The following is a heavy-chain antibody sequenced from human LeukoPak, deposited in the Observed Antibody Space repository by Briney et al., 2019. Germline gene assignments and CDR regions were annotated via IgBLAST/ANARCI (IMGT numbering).Heavy chain of an antibody. CDR2: ISAYNGNT. CDR1: GYTFTSYG. CDR3: ARDLLQQLPPDYYYYMDV. D-gene: IGHD6-13*01. V-gene: IGHV1-18*01. Sequence: GASVKVSCKASGYTFTSYGISWVRQAPGQGLEWMGWISAYNGNTNYAQKFQGRVTITADKSTSTAYMELSSLRSEDTAVYYCARDLLQQLPPDYYYYMDVWGKGTTVTVSS. J-gene: IGHJ6*03.